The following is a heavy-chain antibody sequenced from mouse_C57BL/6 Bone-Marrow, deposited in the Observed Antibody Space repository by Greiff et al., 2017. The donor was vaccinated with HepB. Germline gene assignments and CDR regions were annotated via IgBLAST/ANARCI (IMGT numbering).Heavy chain of an antibody. CDR1: GYTFTSYW. CDR3: ARRRGSSYDSYYAMDY. Sequence: QVQLQQSGAELVKPGASVKLSCKASGYTFTSYWMHWVKQRPGQGLEWIGMIHPNSGSTNYNEKFKSKATLTVDKSSSTAYMQLSSLTSEDSAVYYCARRRGSSYDSYYAMDYWVKEPQSPSPQ. V-gene: IGHV1-64*01. D-gene: IGHD1-1*01. J-gene: IGHJ4*01. CDR2: IHPNSGST.